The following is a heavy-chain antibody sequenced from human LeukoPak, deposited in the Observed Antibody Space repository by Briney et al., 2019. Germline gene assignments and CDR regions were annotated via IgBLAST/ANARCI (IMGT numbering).Heavy chain of an antibody. CDR1: GFTFDDYA. Sequence: PGGSLRLSCAASGFTFDDYAMHWVRQAPGKGLEWVSLISGDGGSTYYADPVKGRFTISRDNSKNSLYLQMNSLRTEDTALYYCAKSYGSGSYPVNWGQGTLVTVSS. V-gene: IGHV3-43*02. D-gene: IGHD3-10*01. J-gene: IGHJ4*02. CDR3: AKSYGSGSYPVN. CDR2: ISGDGGST.